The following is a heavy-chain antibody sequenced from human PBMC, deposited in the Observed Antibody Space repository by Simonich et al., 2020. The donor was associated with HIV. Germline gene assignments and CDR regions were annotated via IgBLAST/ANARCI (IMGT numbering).Heavy chain of an antibody. CDR2: IKNSGST. D-gene: IGHD6-13*01. CDR3: ARLTAGGLGEYFQH. J-gene: IGHJ1*01. Sequence: QVQLQQWGAGLLKPSETLSLTCAVYGGSFSGYYWSWIRQPPGKGLEWIGEIKNSGSTNYHPSLKSRVTISVDTSKNQFSLKLSSVTAADTAVYYCARLTAGGLGEYFQHWGQGTLVTVSS. CDR1: GGSFSGYY. V-gene: IGHV4-34*01.